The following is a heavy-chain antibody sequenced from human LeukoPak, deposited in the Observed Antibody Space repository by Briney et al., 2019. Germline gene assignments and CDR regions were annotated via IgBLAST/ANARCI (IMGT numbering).Heavy chain of an antibody. CDR2: IYYSGST. Sequence: SETLSLTCTVSGGSISSYYWSWIRQPPGKGLEWIGYIYYSGSTNYNPSLKSRVTISVDTSKNQFSLKLSSVTAADTALYYCARGQGTVTTHWGRGTLVTVSS. D-gene: IGHD4-17*01. V-gene: IGHV4-59*12. CDR1: GGSISSYY. CDR3: ARGQGTVTTH. J-gene: IGHJ4*02.